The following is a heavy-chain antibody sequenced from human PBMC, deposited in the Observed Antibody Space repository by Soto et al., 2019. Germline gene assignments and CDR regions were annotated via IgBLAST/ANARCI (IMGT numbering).Heavy chain of an antibody. V-gene: IGHV3-33*01. CDR1: GFTFSSYG. Sequence: GGSLRLSCAASGFTFSSYGMHWVRQAPGKGLEWVAVIWYDGSNKYYADSVKGRFTISRDNSKNTLYLQMNSLRAEDTAVYYCARVRTSITMVRGVTESPYGMDVWGQGTTVTVSS. CDR2: IWYDGSNK. D-gene: IGHD3-10*01. CDR3: ARVRTSITMVRGVTESPYGMDV. J-gene: IGHJ6*02.